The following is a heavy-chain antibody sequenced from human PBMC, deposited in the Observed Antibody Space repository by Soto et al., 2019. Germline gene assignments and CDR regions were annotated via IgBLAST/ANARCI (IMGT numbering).Heavy chain of an antibody. V-gene: IGHV3-33*01. D-gene: IGHD2-2*01. Sequence: QVQLVESGGGVVQPGRSLRLSCAASGFTFSSYGMHWVRQAPGKGLEWVAVIWYDGSNKYYADSVKGRFTISRDNSKNTLYLQMNSLRAEDTAVYYCAIEKVPAAHKRVFYMDVWGKGTTVTVSS. CDR3: AIEKVPAAHKRVFYMDV. CDR1: GFTFSSYG. J-gene: IGHJ6*03. CDR2: IWYDGSNK.